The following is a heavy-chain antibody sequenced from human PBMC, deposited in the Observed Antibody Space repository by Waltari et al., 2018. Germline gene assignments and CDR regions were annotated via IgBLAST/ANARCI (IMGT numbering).Heavy chain of an antibody. CDR3: ARVPMVRGVLAFMDV. D-gene: IGHD3-10*01. J-gene: IGHJ6*02. V-gene: IGHV4-38-2*01. CDR1: GYSIRSGYY. Sequence: QVQLQESGPGLVKPSETLSLTCAVSGYSIRSGYYWGWIRQPPGKGLEWIGNIYHHGSTYYNPSLKSRVTISVDTSKNQFSLKLSSVTAADTAVYYCARVPMVRGVLAFMDVWGQGTTVTVSS. CDR2: IYHHGST.